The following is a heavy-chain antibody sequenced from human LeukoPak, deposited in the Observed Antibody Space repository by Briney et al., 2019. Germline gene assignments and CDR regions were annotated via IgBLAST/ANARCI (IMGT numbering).Heavy chain of an antibody. CDR2: INSNTGNQ. V-gene: IGHV7-4-1*02. J-gene: IGHJ3*02. CDR1: GYTFTSYA. CDR3: ERAGKGCSGYDSDAFDI. D-gene: IGHD5-12*01. Sequence: GSVKVSCKSSGYTFTSYAMNWVRQAPGQGLEWMGWINSNTGNQQYAHGLTGRFVFSLDTSVSTPYLQTSSLKAEDTAVYYCERAGKGCSGYDSDAFDIWGQGTMVTVSS.